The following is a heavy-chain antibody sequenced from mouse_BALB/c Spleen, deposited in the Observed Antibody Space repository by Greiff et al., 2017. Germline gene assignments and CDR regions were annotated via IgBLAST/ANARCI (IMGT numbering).Heavy chain of an antibody. J-gene: IGHJ4*01. D-gene: IGHD2-4*01. CDR3: AREAMMTATGGDYYATDY. Sequence: EVHLVESGGGLVKPGGSLKLSCAASGFTFSDYYMYWVRQTPEKRLEWVATISDGGSYTYYPDSVKGRFIISRDNAKNNLYLQMSSLKSEDTAMYYWAREAMMTATGGDYYATDYWGQGTSVTVSS. CDR2: ISDGGSYT. V-gene: IGHV5-4*02. CDR1: GFTFSDYY.